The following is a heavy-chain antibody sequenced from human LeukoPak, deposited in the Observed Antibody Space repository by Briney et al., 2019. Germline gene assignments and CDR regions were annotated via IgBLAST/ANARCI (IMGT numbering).Heavy chain of an antibody. CDR3: AKDNVVGVAATPRYYGMDV. Sequence: GGSLRLSCAASGFTFSNYAMSWVRKAPGKGLEWVSGISGSGGSTYYADSVKGRFTISRDNSKNTLYVQMNSLRAEDTAVYYCAKDNVVGVAATPRYYGMDVWGQGTTVTVSS. V-gene: IGHV3-23*01. J-gene: IGHJ6*02. CDR1: GFTFSNYA. CDR2: ISGSGGST. D-gene: IGHD2-15*01.